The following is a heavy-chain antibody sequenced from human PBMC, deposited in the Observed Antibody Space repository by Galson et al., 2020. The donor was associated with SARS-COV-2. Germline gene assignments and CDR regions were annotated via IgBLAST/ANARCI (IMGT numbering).Heavy chain of an antibody. CDR2: ISISGRTI. D-gene: IGHD2-21*01. CDR3: ARLDAYGPGY. Sequence: TGGSLRLSCAASGFTFSNYEMNWVRQAPGKGLEWVSYISISGRTIHYADSVKGRFTISRDNAKSSQSLQMNSLRAEDTAVYYCARLDAYGPGYWGQGTLVTVSS. CDR1: GFTFSNYE. J-gene: IGHJ4*02. V-gene: IGHV3-48*03.